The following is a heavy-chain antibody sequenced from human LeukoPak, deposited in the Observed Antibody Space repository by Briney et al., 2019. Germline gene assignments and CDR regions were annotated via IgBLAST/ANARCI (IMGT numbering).Heavy chain of an antibody. CDR1: GGSISSYY. CDR2: IYYSGST. V-gene: IGHV4-59*08. D-gene: IGHD6-19*01. J-gene: IGHJ4*02. Sequence: SQTLSLTCTVSGGSISSYYWSWIRQPPGKGLEWIGNIYYSGSTNYNPSLKGRVTISVDMSKNQFSLKLSSVTAADTAVYYCARLNSGSGWLLDYWGQGTLVTVSS. CDR3: ARLNSGSGWLLDY.